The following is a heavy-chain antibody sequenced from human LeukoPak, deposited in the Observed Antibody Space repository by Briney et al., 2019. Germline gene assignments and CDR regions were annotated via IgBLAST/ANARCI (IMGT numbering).Heavy chain of an antibody. J-gene: IGHJ4*02. V-gene: IGHV3-30*04. CDR1: GFTFSSYA. Sequence: GGSLRLSCAASGFTFSSYAMHWVRQAPGKGLEWVAVISYDGSNKYYADSVKGRFTISRDNSKNTLYLQMNSLRAEDTAVYYCAREGKDYGVYGRGFDYWGKGTLVSVSS. D-gene: IGHD4-17*01. CDR3: AREGKDYGVYGRGFDY. CDR2: ISYDGSNK.